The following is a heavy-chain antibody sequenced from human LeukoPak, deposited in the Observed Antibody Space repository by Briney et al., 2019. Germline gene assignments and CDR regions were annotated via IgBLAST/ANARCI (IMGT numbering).Heavy chain of an antibody. CDR3: ARDLGQYYDTSDNWFDP. CDR1: GFTVSSNS. D-gene: IGHD3-22*01. J-gene: IGHJ5*02. V-gene: IGHV3-53*01. CDR2: IYSGGNT. Sequence: QPGGSLRLSCTVSGFTVSSNSMSWVRQAPGKGLEWVSFIYSGGNTLYSDSVKGRFTISRDNAKNTLNLQMNSLRAEDTAVYYCARDLGQYYDTSDNWFDPWGQGTLVTVSS.